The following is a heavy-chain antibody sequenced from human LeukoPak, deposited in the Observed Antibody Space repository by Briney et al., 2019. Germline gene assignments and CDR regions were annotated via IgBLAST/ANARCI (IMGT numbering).Heavy chain of an antibody. CDR3: ARIPSGYYSNYHYGMDV. J-gene: IGHJ6*02. CDR2: IYYSGST. V-gene: IGHV4-59*01. D-gene: IGHD3-22*01. Sequence: SETLSLTCTVSGGSISSYYWSWVRQPPGKGLEWIGYIYYSGSTNYNAPLKSRVTISVDTSKNQFSLKLSSVTAADTAVYYCARIPSGYYSNYHYGMDVWGQGTTVTVSS. CDR1: GGSISSYY.